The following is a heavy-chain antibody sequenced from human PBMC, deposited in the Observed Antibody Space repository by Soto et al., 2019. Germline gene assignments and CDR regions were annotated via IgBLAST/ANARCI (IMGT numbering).Heavy chain of an antibody. J-gene: IGHJ4*02. Sequence: SETLSLTCTVSGGSISSSSYYWGWIRQPPGKGLEWIGSIYYSGSTYYNPSLKSRVTISVDTSKNQFSLKLSSVTAADTAVYYCARGQVDTAMGGAAYFDYWGQGTLVTVSS. CDR3: ARGQVDTAMGGAAYFDY. V-gene: IGHV4-39*01. CDR1: GGSISSSSYY. D-gene: IGHD5-18*01. CDR2: IYYSGST.